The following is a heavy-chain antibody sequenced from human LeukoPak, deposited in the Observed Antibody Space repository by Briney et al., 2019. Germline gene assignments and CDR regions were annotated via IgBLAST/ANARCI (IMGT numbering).Heavy chain of an antibody. Sequence: ASVKVSCKASGSTFTGYDIDWVRQAPGQGLEWMGWINPNSGGTNYAQKFQGRVTMTRDTSISTAYMELSRLRSDDTAVYYCARWSCVVVTAIYYWGQGTLVTVSS. V-gene: IGHV1-2*02. CDR2: INPNSGGT. CDR1: GSTFTGYD. D-gene: IGHD2-21*02. J-gene: IGHJ4*02. CDR3: ARWSCVVVTAIYY.